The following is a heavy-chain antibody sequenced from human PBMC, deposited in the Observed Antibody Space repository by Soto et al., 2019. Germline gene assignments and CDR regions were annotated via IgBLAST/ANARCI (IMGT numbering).Heavy chain of an antibody. J-gene: IGHJ6*02. CDR2: IIPVFGTA. Sequence: ASVKVSCKASGGTFSNYAISWVRQAPGQGLEWMGGIIPVFGTANYAQKFQGRLTMTVDKSTSTAYMELSSLTSEDTAVYFCARKDSSGAVAGGAYYYYCHGLDVWGQGTTVTVSS. CDR1: GGTFSNYA. D-gene: IGHD6-19*01. CDR3: ARKDSSGAVAGGAYYYYCHGLDV. V-gene: IGHV1-69*06.